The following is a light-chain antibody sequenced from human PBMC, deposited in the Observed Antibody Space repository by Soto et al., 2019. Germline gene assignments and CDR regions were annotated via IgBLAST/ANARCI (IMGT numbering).Light chain of an antibody. CDR2: LNSDGSH. J-gene: IGLJ2*01. Sequence: QLVLTQSPSASAYLGASVKLTCTLSSGHSNYAIAWHQQQPEKGPRFLMKLNSDGSHSKGDGIPDRFSGSSSGAERYLTISTLQSEDEADYNCQTWVTGIHIFGGGTTLTVL. CDR3: QTWVTGIHI. V-gene: IGLV4-69*01. CDR1: SGHSNYA.